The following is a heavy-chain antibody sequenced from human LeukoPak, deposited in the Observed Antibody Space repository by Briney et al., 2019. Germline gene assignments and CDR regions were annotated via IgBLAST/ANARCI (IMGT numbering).Heavy chain of an antibody. D-gene: IGHD5-12*01. J-gene: IGHJ4*02. CDR1: GFTFSSDS. CDR3: ARAGLYSASGLDF. Sequence: GGSLRLSCAASGFTFSSDSMNWVRQAPGKGLEWVSALSNGGGYMYYADSVKGRFTISRDNATNSLYLQMDSLTPEDTAVYYCARAGLYSASGLDFWGQGALVSVSS. V-gene: IGHV3-21*01. CDR2: LSNGGGYM.